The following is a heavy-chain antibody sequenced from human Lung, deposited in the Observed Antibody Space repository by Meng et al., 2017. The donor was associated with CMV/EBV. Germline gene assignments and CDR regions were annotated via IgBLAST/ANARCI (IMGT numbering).Heavy chain of an antibody. D-gene: IGHD3-3*01. CDR2: TIHSFGTA. J-gene: IGHJ4*02. V-gene: IGHV1-69*05. Sequence: SSXVFXNAAGGTFSSSANSCVRQEAGEGLVWMGGTIHSFGTANYAEKFQGRVTITTDDSTSISYMEMSSLRSEDTAVYYCASVSGYSHDFDYWGQGTLVTVAS. CDR1: GGTFSSSA. CDR3: ASVSGYSHDFDY.